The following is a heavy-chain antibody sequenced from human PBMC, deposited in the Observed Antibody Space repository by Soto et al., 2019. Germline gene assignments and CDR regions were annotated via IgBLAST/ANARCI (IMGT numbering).Heavy chain of an antibody. D-gene: IGHD3-10*01. V-gene: IGHV1-58*02. J-gene: IGHJ4*02. Sequence: ASVKVSCKASGFTFTSSAMQWVRQARGQRLEWIGWIVVGSGNTNYAQKYQERVTITRDMSTSTAYMELSSLRSEDTAVYYCAARYYNGSGSLPRHYDHWGQGTLVTVSS. CDR1: GFTFTSSA. CDR3: AARYYNGSGSLPRHYDH. CDR2: IVVGSGNT.